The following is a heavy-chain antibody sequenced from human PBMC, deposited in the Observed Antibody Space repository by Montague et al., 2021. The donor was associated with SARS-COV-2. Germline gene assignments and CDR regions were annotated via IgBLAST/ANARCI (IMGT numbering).Heavy chain of an antibody. CDR3: ARVGRQQLVRLYGMDV. CDR2: IFHTGRA. CDR1: GTSVSSGGYY. V-gene: IGHV4-31*03. J-gene: IGHJ6*02. Sequence: TLFLTCTVSGTSVSSGGYYWTWIRQHPGKGLEWIGYIFHTGRAYYNPSLKTRVNISVDTSKNQFSLKLSSVTAADTAVYYCARVGRQQLVRLYGMDVWGQGTMVTVSS. D-gene: IGHD6-13*01.